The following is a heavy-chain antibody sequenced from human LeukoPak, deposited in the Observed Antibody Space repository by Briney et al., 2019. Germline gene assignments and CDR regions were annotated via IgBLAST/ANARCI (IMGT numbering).Heavy chain of an antibody. CDR1: GGSFSGYY. CDR2: INHSGST. Sequence: PSETLSLTCAVYGGSFSGYYWSWLRQPPGKGLEWIGEINHSGSTNYNPSLKSRVTISVDTSKNQFSLKLSSVTAADTAVYYCARIPRITIFGVVPAPLDVWGKGTTVTVS. D-gene: IGHD3-3*01. J-gene: IGHJ6*03. CDR3: ARIPRITIFGVVPAPLDV. V-gene: IGHV4-34*01.